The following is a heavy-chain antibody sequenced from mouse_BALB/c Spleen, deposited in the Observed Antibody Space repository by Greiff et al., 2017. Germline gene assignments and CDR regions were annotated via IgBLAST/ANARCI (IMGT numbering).Heavy chain of an antibody. D-gene: IGHD1-2*01. V-gene: IGHV1S81*02. CDR3: TRSSYGPYYFDY. CDR2: INPSNGGT. J-gene: IGHJ2*01. CDR1: GYTFTSYY. Sequence: VQLQQPGAELVKPGASVKLSCKASGYTFTSYYMYWVKQRPGQGLEWIGGINPSNGGTNFNEKFKSKATLTVDKSSSTAYMQLSSLTSEDSAVYYCTRSSYGPYYFDYWGQGTTLTVSS.